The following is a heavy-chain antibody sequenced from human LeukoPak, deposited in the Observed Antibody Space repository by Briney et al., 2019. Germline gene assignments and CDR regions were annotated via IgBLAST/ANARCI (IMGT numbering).Heavy chain of an antibody. CDR1: GYSFTSYW. CDR3: ARHVRYYYDSSGYYGAFDI. V-gene: IGHV5-10-1*01. J-gene: IGHJ3*02. CDR2: IDASDSYT. D-gene: IGHD3-22*01. Sequence: GESLKISCKGSGYSFTSYWISWVRQMPGKVLKCMGRIDASDSYTNYSPSFQSHVTISADKSISTAYLQWSSLKASDTAMYYCARHVRYYYDSSGYYGAFDIWGQGAMVTVSS.